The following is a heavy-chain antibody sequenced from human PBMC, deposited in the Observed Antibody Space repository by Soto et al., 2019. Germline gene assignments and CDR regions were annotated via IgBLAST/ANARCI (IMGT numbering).Heavy chain of an antibody. CDR3: AREYYDSSGSYGMDV. Sequence: SETLSLTCAVSGGSISSGGYSWSWIRQPPGKGLEWIGYIYHSGSTYYNPSLKSRVTISVDRSKNQFSLKLSSVTAADTAVYYCAREYYDSSGSYGMDVWGQGTTVTVSS. J-gene: IGHJ6*02. V-gene: IGHV4-30-2*01. CDR2: IYHSGST. CDR1: GGSISSGGYS. D-gene: IGHD3-22*01.